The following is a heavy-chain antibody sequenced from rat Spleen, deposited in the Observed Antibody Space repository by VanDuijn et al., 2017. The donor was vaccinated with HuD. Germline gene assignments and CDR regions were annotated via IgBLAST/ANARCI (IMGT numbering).Heavy chain of an antibody. CDR1: GFSLTNYH. CDR2: IWGDGTT. J-gene: IGHJ2*01. V-gene: IGHV2-32*01. Sequence: QVQLKESGPGLVKPSETLSLTCTVPGFSLTNYHISWVRQPPGKGLEWMGVIWGDGTTAYNSALKSRLSISRDTSTSQVFLKMNSLQTEDTAPYYCARGALPGGDYWGQGVMLTVSS. D-gene: IGHD1-4*01. CDR3: ARGALPGGDY.